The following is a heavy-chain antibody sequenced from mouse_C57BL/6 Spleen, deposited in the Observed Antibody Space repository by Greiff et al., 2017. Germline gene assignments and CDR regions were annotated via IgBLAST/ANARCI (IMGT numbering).Heavy chain of an antibody. Sequence: VQLHQPGAELVKPGASVKFSCKASGYPFTSSWMHWVKQRPGQALEWIGMIHPNSGSTNYNEKSKSKATLPVDKSSSTAYMQLSSLTSEDSAVYDCARSEVGYWYFGVWGTGTTVTVAS. CDR2: IHPNSGST. CDR3: ARSEVGYWYFGV. D-gene: IGHD1-1*02. CDR1: GYPFTSSW. J-gene: IGHJ1*03. V-gene: IGHV1-64*01.